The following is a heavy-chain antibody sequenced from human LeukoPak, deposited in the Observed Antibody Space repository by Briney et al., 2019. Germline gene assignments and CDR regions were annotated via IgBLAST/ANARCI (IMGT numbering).Heavy chain of an antibody. J-gene: IGHJ4*02. CDR1: GFTFSSYA. CDR3: ARGYRIAARPGVLGY. V-gene: IGHV3-30*04. Sequence: PGGSLRLSCAASGFTFSSYAMHWVRQAPGKGLEWVAVISSDGSNKYYADSMKGRFTISRDNSKNTLYLQMNSLRGEDTAVYYCARGYRIAARPGVLGYWGQGTLVTVSS. CDR2: ISSDGSNK. D-gene: IGHD6-6*01.